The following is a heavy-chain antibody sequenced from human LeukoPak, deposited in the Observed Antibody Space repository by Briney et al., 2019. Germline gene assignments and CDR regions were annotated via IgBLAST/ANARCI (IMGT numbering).Heavy chain of an antibody. Sequence: QPGGSLRLSCEASGFTFSSYAMSWVRQAPGKGLEWVSSISDSGGSTFYADSVKGRFTISRDNSKNTLYLQMTSLRAEDTAIYFCAKRMGDYWGQGTLVTVSS. CDR1: GFTFSSYA. J-gene: IGHJ4*02. V-gene: IGHV3-23*01. CDR2: ISDSGGST. D-gene: IGHD2-8*01. CDR3: AKRMGDY.